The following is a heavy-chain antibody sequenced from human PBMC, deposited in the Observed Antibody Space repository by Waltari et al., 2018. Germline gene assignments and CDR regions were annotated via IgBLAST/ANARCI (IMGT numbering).Heavy chain of an antibody. V-gene: IGHV5-51*01. Sequence: EVQLAQSGAEVKKPGESLKISCKGSGNSFHSYCIGWLRQMPGKGPEWMGIIYPGYSDTRYSPSCQGQVTISADKSISTAYLQWSSLKASDTAMYYCARLGQQLPYYYYYMDVWGKGTTVTISS. D-gene: IGHD6-13*01. J-gene: IGHJ6*03. CDR2: IYPGYSDT. CDR1: GNSFHSYC. CDR3: ARLGQQLPYYYYYMDV.